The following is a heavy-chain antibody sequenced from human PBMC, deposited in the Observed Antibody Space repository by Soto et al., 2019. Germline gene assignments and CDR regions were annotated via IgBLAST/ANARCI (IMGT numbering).Heavy chain of an antibody. CDR3: ASLDYDISTGLNNWFDP. V-gene: IGHV3-30*03. Sequence: QVQLVESGGGVVQPGRSLRLSCAASGFTFSSYGMHWVRQAPGKGLEWVAVISYDGSNKYYADSVKGRFTISRDNSKNTLYLQMNSLRAEDTAVYYCASLDYDISTGLNNWFDPWGQGTLVTVSS. CDR1: GFTFSSYG. CDR2: ISYDGSNK. D-gene: IGHD3-9*01. J-gene: IGHJ5*02.